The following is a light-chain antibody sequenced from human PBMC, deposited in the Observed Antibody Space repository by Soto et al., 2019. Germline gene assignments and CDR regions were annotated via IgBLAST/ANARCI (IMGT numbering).Light chain of an antibody. CDR1: SSNIGAGYD. V-gene: IGLV1-40*01. J-gene: IGLJ1*01. Sequence: QSVLTQPPSVSGAPGQRVTISCTGSSSNIGAGYDAHWYQQLPGKVPKLLIYGDTNRPSGVPDRFSGSKSGTSASLAITGLQPEDEADYYCQSYDNSLSGPVFGPVTKVTVL. CDR2: GDT. CDR3: QSYDNSLSGPV.